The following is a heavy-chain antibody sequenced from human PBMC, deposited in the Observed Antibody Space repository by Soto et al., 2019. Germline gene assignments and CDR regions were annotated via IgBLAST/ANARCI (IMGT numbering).Heavy chain of an antibody. V-gene: IGHV3-30*18. J-gene: IGHJ4*02. CDR2: ISYDGSNT. CDR1: GFTFSSYG. CDR3: AKEGGLSGRDCVSSSYYFDY. D-gene: IGHD3-16*01. Sequence: QVQLVESGGGVVQPGRSLRLSCVASGFTFSSYGMHWVRQAPGKGLEWVAIISYDGSNTYYADSVKGRFTISRDNSKNXXDXXRNSLRAADTSVYYCAKEGGLSGRDCVSSSYYFDYWGQGTLVTVSS.